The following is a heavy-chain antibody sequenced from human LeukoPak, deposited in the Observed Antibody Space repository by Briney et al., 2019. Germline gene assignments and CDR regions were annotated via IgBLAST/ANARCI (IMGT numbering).Heavy chain of an antibody. D-gene: IGHD6-19*01. J-gene: IGHJ3*02. CDR2: MNPNSGNT. V-gene: IGHV1-8*03. CDR1: GYTFTSYD. Sequence: ASVKVSCKASGYTFTSYDINWVRQATGQGLEWMGWMNPNSGNTGYAQKFQGRVTITRNTSISTAYMELSSLRSEDTAVYYCARSDDIRAVAGTGAFDIWGQGTMVTVSS. CDR3: ARSDDIRAVAGTGAFDI.